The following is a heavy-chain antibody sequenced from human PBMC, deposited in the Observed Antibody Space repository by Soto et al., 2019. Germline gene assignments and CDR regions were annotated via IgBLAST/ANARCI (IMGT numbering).Heavy chain of an antibody. CDR1: GGTFSCYA. Sequence: AVKVACKASGGTFSCYAISWVRQAPRQGLEWMGWISAYNGNTNYAQKLQRRVTMTTDTSTSTAYMELRSLRSDDSAVYYCARGSVDTVDSSGFYEYWGQGTRVRVPS. V-gene: IGHV1-18*01. D-gene: IGHD3-22*01. J-gene: IGHJ4*02. CDR3: ARGSVDTVDSSGFYEY. CDR2: ISAYNGNT.